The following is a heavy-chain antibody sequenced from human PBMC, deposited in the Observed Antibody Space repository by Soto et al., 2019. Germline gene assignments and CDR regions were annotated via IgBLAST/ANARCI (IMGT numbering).Heavy chain of an antibody. Sequence: SETLSLTCTVSGGSISSSSYYWGWIRQPPGKGLEWIGSIYYSGSTYYNPSLKSRVTISVDTSKNQFSLKLSSVTAADTAVYYCATMGTPATGLYYFDYWGQGTLVTVSS. V-gene: IGHV4-39*01. CDR1: GGSISSSSYY. J-gene: IGHJ4*02. CDR2: IYYSGST. CDR3: ATMGTPATGLYYFDY. D-gene: IGHD2-15*01.